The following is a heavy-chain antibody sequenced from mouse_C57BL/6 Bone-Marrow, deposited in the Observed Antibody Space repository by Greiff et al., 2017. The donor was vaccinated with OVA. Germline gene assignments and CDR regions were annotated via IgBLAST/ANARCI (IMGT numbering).Heavy chain of an antibody. J-gene: IGHJ3*01. CDR2: IYPGSGNT. V-gene: IGHV1-76*01. CDR3: ARGVSWFAY. CDR1: GYTFTDYY. Sequence: VQLQQSGAELVRPGASVKLSCKASGYTFTDYYINWVKQRPGQGLEWIARIYPGSGNTYYNEKFKGKATLTAEKSSSTAYMQLSSLTSDDSAVYFCARGVSWFAYWGQGTLVTVSA.